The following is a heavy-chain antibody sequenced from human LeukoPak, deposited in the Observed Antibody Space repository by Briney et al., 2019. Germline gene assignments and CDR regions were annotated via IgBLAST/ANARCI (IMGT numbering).Heavy chain of an antibody. V-gene: IGHV3-21*01. CDR3: ARLVWDTTMADGDIDS. CDR1: GFTFSSYS. Sequence: GGSLRLSCAASGFTFSSYSMNWVRQAPGKGLEWVSSISSASTYIYYADSVKGRFTISRDNAKNSLYLQMNSLGAEDTAMYYCARLVWDTTMADGDIDSWGQGTLLIVSS. CDR2: ISSASTYI. D-gene: IGHD5-18*01. J-gene: IGHJ4*02.